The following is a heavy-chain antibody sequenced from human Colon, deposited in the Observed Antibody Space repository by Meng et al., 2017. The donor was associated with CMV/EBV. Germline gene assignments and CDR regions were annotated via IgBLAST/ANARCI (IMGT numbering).Heavy chain of an antibody. V-gene: IGHV1-2*02. CDR3: AKDLTGVSEGY. CDR1: GYTFTDYH. J-gene: IGHJ4*02. CDR2: INSKNGDT. Sequence: ASVKVSCKASGYTFTDYHMHWVRQAPGQGLQYMAWINSKNGDTYYAQKFQGRVTVTRDTSISTSYMELSRLISDDTAVYYCAKDLTGVSEGYWGQGTLVTVSS. D-gene: IGHD1-20*01.